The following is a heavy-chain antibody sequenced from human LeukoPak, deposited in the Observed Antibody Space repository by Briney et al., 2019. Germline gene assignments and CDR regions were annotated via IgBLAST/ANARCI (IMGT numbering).Heavy chain of an antibody. CDR3: ARDQGGYYYDSSGYFDY. CDR2: INPNSGGT. CDR1: GYTFTGYY. D-gene: IGHD3-22*01. Sequence: ASVKVSCKASGYTFTGYYMHWVRQAPGRGLEWMGWINPNSGGTNYAQKFQGRVTMTRDTSISTAYMELSRLRSDDTAVYYCARDQGGYYYDSSGYFDYWGQGTLVTVSS. J-gene: IGHJ4*02. V-gene: IGHV1-2*02.